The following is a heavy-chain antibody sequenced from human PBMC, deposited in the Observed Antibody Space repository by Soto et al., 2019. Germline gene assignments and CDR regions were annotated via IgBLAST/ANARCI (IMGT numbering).Heavy chain of an antibody. J-gene: IGHJ6*02. CDR2: ISASGAYK. Sequence: EVQLLESGGGLVHPGGSLRLSCAASGFRFSDYSMNWVRQAPGKGLEWVSYISASGAYKYYADSVRGRFTISRDNAKKSVFLEMNSLTADDTAIYYCAGERSALPGARDAMDVWGQGTTVTVSS. V-gene: IGHV3-21*05. D-gene: IGHD1-26*01. CDR1: GFRFSDYS. CDR3: AGERSALPGARDAMDV.